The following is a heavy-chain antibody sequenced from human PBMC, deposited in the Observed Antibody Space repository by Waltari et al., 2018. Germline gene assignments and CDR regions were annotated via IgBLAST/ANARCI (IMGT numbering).Heavy chain of an antibody. Sequence: VQLQQSGPGLVKPSQTLSLTCVVAGDSVSSYNAAWNWIWQSPSGGLEGLGRTYYRSKWYSGYAVSLKSRITINPDTSKNHFSLYLNAVTPEDTCVYYCARDGGKGEDFFDYWGQGTLISVSP. V-gene: IGHV6-1*01. J-gene: IGHJ4*02. CDR3: ARDGGKGEDFFDY. CDR1: GDSVSSYNAA. D-gene: IGHD2-15*01. CDR2: TYYRSKWYS.